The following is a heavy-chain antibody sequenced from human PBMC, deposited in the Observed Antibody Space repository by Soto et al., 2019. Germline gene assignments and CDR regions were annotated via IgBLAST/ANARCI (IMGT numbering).Heavy chain of an antibody. V-gene: IGHV3-66*01. D-gene: IGHD2-15*01. CDR3: TRDDVHCSGGTSCGRPTDV. CDR2: IHRGGSI. CDR1: GFTVSSKY. J-gene: IGHJ6*04. Sequence: EVQLVESGGGLVQPGGSLRLSCAASGFTVSSKYMSWVRQAPGQGLEWVSLIHRGGSISYADSVKGRFTISRANSENTLFLQMITLGVEDTAVYYWTRDDVHCSGGTSCGRPTDVLSKGTTVTVSS.